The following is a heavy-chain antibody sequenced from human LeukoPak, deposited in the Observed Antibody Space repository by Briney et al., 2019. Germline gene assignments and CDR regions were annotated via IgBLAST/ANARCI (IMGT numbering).Heavy chain of an antibody. CDR1: GYTFTDYY. D-gene: IGHD2-2*01. CDR3: ARGDCSSASCFLVNWFDP. CDR2: INPNSGGT. V-gene: IGHV1-2*02. Sequence: GASVKVSCKASGYTFTDYYMHWVRQAPGQGLEWMGWINPNSGGTNYAQKFQGRVTMTRDTSISTAYMELSRLRSDDTAVYYCARGDCSSASCFLVNWFDPWGQGTLVTVSS. J-gene: IGHJ5*02.